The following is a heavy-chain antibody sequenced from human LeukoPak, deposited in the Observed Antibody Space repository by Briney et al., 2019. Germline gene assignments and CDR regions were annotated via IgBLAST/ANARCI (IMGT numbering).Heavy chain of an antibody. CDR1: GGSFSGHY. CDR3: AKNSWFDP. J-gene: IGHJ5*02. Sequence: SENLSLTCAVSGGSFSGHYWSWIRQPPGEGLEWIGEINDSGSTKYNPSLKSRVTISADTSKNQFSLKLSSVTAADTAVYYCAKNSWFDPWGQGTLVTVSS. CDR2: INDSGST. V-gene: IGHV4-34*01.